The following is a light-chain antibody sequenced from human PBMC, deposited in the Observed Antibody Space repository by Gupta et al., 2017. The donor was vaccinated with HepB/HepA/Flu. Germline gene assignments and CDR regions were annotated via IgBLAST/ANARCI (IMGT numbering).Light chain of an antibody. CDR1: QNIYSN. CDR2: GAS. V-gene: IGKV3-15*01. CDR3: QQDYNWPIT. J-gene: IGKJ5*01. Sequence: ETAMTPVPAPLSVSLGERATLTCRASQNIYSNLYWYQPKPGQVPRLLIYGASTRATGIPARFSGSGSGTEFTLTISSLQSEDFAAYYCQQDYNWPITFGGGTRLEVK.